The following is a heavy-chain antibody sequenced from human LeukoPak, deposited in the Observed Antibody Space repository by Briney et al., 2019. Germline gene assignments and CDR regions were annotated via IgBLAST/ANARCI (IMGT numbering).Heavy chain of an antibody. CDR3: ARGGYGDFIFDY. J-gene: IGHJ4*02. CDR2: IYHSGST. V-gene: IGHV4-38-2*01. CDR1: GYSISSGYY. D-gene: IGHD4-17*01. Sequence: PSETLSLNCAVSGYSISSGYYWGWIRQPPGKGLEWIGSIYHSGSTYYNPSLKSRVTISVDTSKNQFSLKLSSVTAADTAVYYCARGGYGDFIFDYWGQGTLVTVSS.